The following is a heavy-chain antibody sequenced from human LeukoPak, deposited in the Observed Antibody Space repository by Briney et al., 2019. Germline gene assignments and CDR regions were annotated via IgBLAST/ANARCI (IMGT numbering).Heavy chain of an antibody. Sequence: GGSLRLSCAAPGFTFSSYNMNWVRQAPGKGLEWVSSISSSSSYIYYTDSVKGRFTISRDNAKNSLYLQMNSLRAEDTAVYYCARVQLRGYYFDYWGQGTLVTVSS. V-gene: IGHV3-21*01. CDR1: GFTFSSYN. J-gene: IGHJ4*02. CDR3: ARVQLRGYYFDY. D-gene: IGHD3-16*01. CDR2: ISSSSSYI.